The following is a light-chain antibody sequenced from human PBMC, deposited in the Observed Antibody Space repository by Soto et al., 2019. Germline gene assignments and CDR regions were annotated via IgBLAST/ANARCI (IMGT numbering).Light chain of an antibody. CDR1: QDITSF. CDR2: GAS. Sequence: IQLTQSPGSLSSSFGGSVTITCRASQDITSFLAWYQQKPGKAPNLLIYGASTLQSGVPSRFSGSGSGTDFTLTISSLQAEDFATYYCQQTSSYPSTFGGGTKVDIK. J-gene: IGKJ4*01. CDR3: QQTSSYPST. V-gene: IGKV1-9*01.